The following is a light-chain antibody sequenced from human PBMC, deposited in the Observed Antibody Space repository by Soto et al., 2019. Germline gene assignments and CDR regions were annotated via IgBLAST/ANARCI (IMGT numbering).Light chain of an antibody. J-gene: IGKJ1*01. CDR2: RAS. V-gene: IGKV3-15*01. CDR1: QSINSN. Sequence: EIVMTQSPATLSLSPGERATLSCRASQSINSNLAWYQQKPGQAPRLFMFRASSRATGIPARFSGSGSGTEFTLTISSLQSADFATYYCQQYYSWPRGTFGQGTKV. CDR3: QQYYSWPRGT.